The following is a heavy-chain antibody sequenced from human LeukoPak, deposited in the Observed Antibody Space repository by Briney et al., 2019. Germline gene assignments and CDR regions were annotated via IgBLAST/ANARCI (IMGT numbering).Heavy chain of an antibody. CDR2: IYYSGST. J-gene: IGHJ4*02. V-gene: IGHV4-59*12. D-gene: IGHD6-6*01. Sequence: PSETLSLTCTVSGGSISSFYWSWIRQPPGKGLEWIGYIYYSGSTNYNPSLKSRVTMSVDMSENHISLKLTSVTAADTAVYYCAREGRPYRPLDYSGQGTLVTVSS. CDR3: AREGRPYRPLDY. CDR1: GGSISSFY.